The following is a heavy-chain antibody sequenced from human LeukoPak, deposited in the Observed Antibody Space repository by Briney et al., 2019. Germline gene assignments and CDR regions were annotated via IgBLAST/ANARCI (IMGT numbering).Heavy chain of an antibody. CDR2: IYYSGST. J-gene: IGHJ2*01. CDR3: ARVGALPRGGYVSWYFDL. V-gene: IGHV4-39*07. D-gene: IGHD3-16*01. Sequence: SETLSLTCTVSGGSISSSGYYWGWIRQPPGKGLEWIGSIYYSGSTYYNPSLKSRVTISVDTSKNQFSLKLSSVTAADTAVYYCARVGALPRGGYVSWYFDLWGRGTLVTVSS. CDR1: GGSISSSGYY.